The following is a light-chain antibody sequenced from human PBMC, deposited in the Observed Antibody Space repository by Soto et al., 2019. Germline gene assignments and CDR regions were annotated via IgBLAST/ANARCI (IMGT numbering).Light chain of an antibody. V-gene: IGKV3-20*01. Sequence: EIVLTQSPGTLSLSPGERATLSCRASQSVSSSYLAWYQQKPGQAPRLLIYGASSRATGIPDRFSGSGYGTDFTLTISRLEPEDFAVYYCQQYGSFFGGGTKVAIK. CDR1: QSVSSSY. CDR3: QQYGSF. J-gene: IGKJ4*01. CDR2: GAS.